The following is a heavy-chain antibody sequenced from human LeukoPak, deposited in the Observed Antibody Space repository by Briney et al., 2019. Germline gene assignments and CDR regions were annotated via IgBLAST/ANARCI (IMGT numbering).Heavy chain of an antibody. CDR1: GYSISSGYY. D-gene: IGHD2-15*01. Sequence: SETLSLTCTVSGYSISSGYYWGWIRQPPGKGLEWIGSIYHSGSTNYNPSLKSRVTISVDTSKNQFSLKPSSVTAADTAVYYCARGRRKGYCSGGSCYGQRYNWFDPWGQGTLVTVSS. V-gene: IGHV4-38-2*02. CDR2: IYHSGST. CDR3: ARGRRKGYCSGGSCYGQRYNWFDP. J-gene: IGHJ5*02.